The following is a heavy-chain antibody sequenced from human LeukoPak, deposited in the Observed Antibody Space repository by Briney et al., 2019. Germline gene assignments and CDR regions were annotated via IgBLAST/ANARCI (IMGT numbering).Heavy chain of an antibody. CDR2: IGPNGI. J-gene: IGHJ4*02. CDR1: GFTFQNFE. D-gene: IGHD2-21*01. CDR3: ARGGYCSGGNCHATLYDF. Sequence: GGSLGPSCAASGFTFQNFEMNWVRQAPGQGLEWISYIGPNGIYDADSVKGRFTISRDNAKNSLYLQMNSLRAEDTAVYYCARGGYCSGGNCHATLYDFWGQGTLVTVSS. V-gene: IGHV3-48*03.